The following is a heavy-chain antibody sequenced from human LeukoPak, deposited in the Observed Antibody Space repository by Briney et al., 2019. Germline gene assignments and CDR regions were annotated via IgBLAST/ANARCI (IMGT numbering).Heavy chain of an antibody. Sequence: SVKVSCKASGGTFSSYAISWVRQAPGQGLEWMGGIIPIFGTANYAQKFQGRITITADKSTSTAYMELSSLRSEDTAVYYCARAPLYSSGWTNYFDYWGQGTLVTVSS. J-gene: IGHJ4*02. CDR1: GGTFSSYA. D-gene: IGHD6-19*01. CDR3: ARAPLYSSGWTNYFDY. V-gene: IGHV1-69*06. CDR2: IIPIFGTA.